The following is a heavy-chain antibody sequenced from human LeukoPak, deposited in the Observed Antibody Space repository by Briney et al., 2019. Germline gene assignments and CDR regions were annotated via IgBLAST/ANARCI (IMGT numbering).Heavy chain of an antibody. V-gene: IGHV3-7*03. D-gene: IGHD6-19*01. Sequence: PGGSLRLSCAASAFTLSGYWMTWVRQAPGKGLEWVANIKQDGTEKFYVDSVKGRFTISRDNAKSSLYLQMNSLRPEDTAVYYCIKGGGSGWPFDYWGQGTLVTVSS. CDR1: AFTLSGYW. CDR2: IKQDGTEK. J-gene: IGHJ4*02. CDR3: IKGGGSGWPFDY.